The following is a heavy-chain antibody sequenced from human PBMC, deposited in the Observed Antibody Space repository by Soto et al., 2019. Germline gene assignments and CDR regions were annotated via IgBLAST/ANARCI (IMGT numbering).Heavy chain of an antibody. J-gene: IGHJ6*02. Sequence: EVQLVESGGGLLQPGGSLRLSCAVSGSTFSNDWMHWVRQAPGKGLVWVSHINSDGSSTNYADFVKGRCTIARDNAKNTVYLQMNSLRAEDTAVYYCARDRSYGLDVWGQGTMVTVSS. CDR2: INSDGSST. CDR3: ARDRSYGLDV. CDR1: GSTFSNDW. V-gene: IGHV3-74*01.